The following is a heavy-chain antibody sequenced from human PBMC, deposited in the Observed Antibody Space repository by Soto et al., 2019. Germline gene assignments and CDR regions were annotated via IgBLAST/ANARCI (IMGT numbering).Heavy chain of an antibody. V-gene: IGHV5-51*01. CDR1: GYSFTSYW. CDR2: IYPGDSDT. Sequence: GESLKISCKGSGYSFTSYWIGWVRQMPGKGLEWMGIIYPGDSDTRYSPSFQGQVTISADKSISTAYLQWSSLKASDTAMYYCASRAKWERPSLPAGALEIDYWGQGTLVTVSS. D-gene: IGHD1-26*01. J-gene: IGHJ4*02. CDR3: ASRAKWERPSLPAGALEIDY.